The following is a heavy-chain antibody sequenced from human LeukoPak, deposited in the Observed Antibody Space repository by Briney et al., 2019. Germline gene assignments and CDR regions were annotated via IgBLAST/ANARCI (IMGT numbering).Heavy chain of an antibody. V-gene: IGHV3-73*01. CDR2: IRSKANSYAT. CDR1: GFTFSGSA. D-gene: IGHD3-3*01. CDR3: AKYQEFWSGDHYYYYMDV. Sequence: GGSLKLSCAASGFTFSGSAMHWVRQASGKGLEWVGRIRSKANSYATAYAASVKGRFTISRDDSKNTAYLQMNSLKTEDTAVYYCAKYQEFWSGDHYYYYMDVWGKGTTVTVSS. J-gene: IGHJ6*03.